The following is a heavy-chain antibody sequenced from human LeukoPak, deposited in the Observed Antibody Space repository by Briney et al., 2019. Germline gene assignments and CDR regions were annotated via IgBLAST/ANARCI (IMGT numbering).Heavy chain of an antibody. CDR1: GYXFIGYY. CDR3: ARVHRIYGMDV. V-gene: IGHV1-2*02. J-gene: IGHJ6*02. CDR2: INPNSGGT. Sequence: ASVKVSCKASGYXFIGYYIHWVRQAPGQGLEWMGWINPNSGGTNYAQKFQGRVTMTRGTSTSTAYMELSRLGSDDTAVYYCARVHRIYGMDVWGQGTTVTVSS.